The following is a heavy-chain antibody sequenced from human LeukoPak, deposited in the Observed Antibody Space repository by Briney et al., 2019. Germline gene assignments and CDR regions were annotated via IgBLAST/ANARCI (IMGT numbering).Heavy chain of an antibody. Sequence: GASVKVSCKVSGYTLTELSMHWVRQAPGKGLEWMGGFGPEDGETIYAQKFQGRVTMTEDTSTDTAYMELSSLRSEDTAVYYCATNGERSYGMDVWGQGTTVTVSS. V-gene: IGHV1-24*01. CDR3: ATNGERSYGMDV. CDR1: GYTLTELS. D-gene: IGHD4-17*01. J-gene: IGHJ6*02. CDR2: FGPEDGET.